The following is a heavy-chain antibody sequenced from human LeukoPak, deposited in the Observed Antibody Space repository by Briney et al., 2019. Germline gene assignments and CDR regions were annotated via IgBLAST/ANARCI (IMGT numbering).Heavy chain of an antibody. V-gene: IGHV4-39*02. D-gene: IGHD3-10*01. Sequence: SETLSLTCTVSGGSISSSSYYWGWIRQPPGKGLEWIGSIYYSGSTYYNPSLKSRVTISVDTSKNQFSLKLSSVTAADTAVYYCAREAHPLLYYYGSGDKNWFDPWGQGTLVTVSS. CDR1: GGSISSSSYY. CDR3: AREAHPLLYYYGSGDKNWFDP. CDR2: IYYSGST. J-gene: IGHJ5*02.